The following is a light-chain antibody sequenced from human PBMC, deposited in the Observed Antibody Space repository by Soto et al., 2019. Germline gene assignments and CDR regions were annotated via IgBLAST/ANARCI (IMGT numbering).Light chain of an antibody. CDR2: DAS. CDR3: QQYNSDSIT. J-gene: IGKJ5*01. Sequence: DMHMTQSPASLSASLGDRVTITCRASQSISSWLAWYQQKPGKAPKVLIYDASSWAGGVPSRFTGSGSGTEFTLTISSLQPDDFATYYCQQYNSDSITFGQGTRLEIK. CDR1: QSISSW. V-gene: IGKV1-5*01.